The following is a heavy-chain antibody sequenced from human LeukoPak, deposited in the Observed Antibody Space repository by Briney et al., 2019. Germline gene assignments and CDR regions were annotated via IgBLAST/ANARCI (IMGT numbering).Heavy chain of an antibody. CDR2: IYYSGST. Sequence: SETLSLTCTVSGGSISSYYWSWIRQPPGKGLEWIGYIYYSGSTNYNPSLKSRVTISVDTSKNQFSLKLSSVTAADTAVYYCAREGDGYNYDYWGQGTLVTVSS. CDR3: AREGDGYNYDY. V-gene: IGHV4-59*12. D-gene: IGHD5-24*01. CDR1: GGSISSYY. J-gene: IGHJ4*02.